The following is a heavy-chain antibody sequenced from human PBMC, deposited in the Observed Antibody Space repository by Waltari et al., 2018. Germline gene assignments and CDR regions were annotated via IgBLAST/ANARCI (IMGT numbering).Heavy chain of an antibody. CDR2: TSAHNDDT. CDR1: GYIFTSYG. V-gene: IGHV1-18*01. J-gene: IGHJ4*02. D-gene: IGHD4-17*01. CDR3: ARDYYSDYVFDH. Sequence: QVQLVQSGGEVKHPGASVKVSCKASGYIFTSYGISWVRQAPGQSLEWMGWTSAHNDDTNYVQRFQDRLTMTTDTSTNTAYMELRSLRSDDTAVYYCARDYYSDYVFDHWGQGTLVIVSS.